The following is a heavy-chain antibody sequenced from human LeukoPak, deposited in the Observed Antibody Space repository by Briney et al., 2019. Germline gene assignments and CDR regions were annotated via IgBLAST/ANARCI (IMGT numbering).Heavy chain of an antibody. CDR3: ARIRKATIDYYFDY. V-gene: IGHV1-69*02. CDR2: IIPILGIA. D-gene: IGHD5-24*01. CDR1: GGTFSSYT. J-gene: IGHJ4*02. Sequence: SVKVSCKASGGTFSSYTISWVRQAPGQGLEWMGRIIPILGIANYAQKFQGRVTITADKSTSTAYMELSSLRSEDTAVYYCARIRKATIDYYFDYWGQGTLVTVSS.